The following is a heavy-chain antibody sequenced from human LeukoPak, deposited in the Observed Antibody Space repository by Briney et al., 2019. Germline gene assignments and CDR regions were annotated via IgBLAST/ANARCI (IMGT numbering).Heavy chain of an antibody. J-gene: IGHJ4*02. CDR1: GGSISSYY. CDR3: ASLDGYRLEY. D-gene: IGHD5-24*01. CDR2: IYYSGST. Sequence: PSETLSLTCTVSGGSISSYYWSWIRQPPGKGLEWIGYIYYSGSTNYNPSLKSRVTISVDTSKNQISLKLNSVTAADTAVYFCASLDGYRLEYWGPGVLVTVSS. V-gene: IGHV4-59*08.